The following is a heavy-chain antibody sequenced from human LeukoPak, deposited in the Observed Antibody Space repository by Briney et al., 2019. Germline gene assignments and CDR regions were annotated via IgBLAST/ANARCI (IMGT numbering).Heavy chain of an antibody. CDR3: AELGITMIGGV. CDR1: GFTFTTYW. J-gene: IGHJ6*04. D-gene: IGHD3-10*02. CDR2: IRGDGGEK. Sequence: GESLRLSCAASGFTFTTYWMSWVRQTPGKGLEWVAKIRGDGGEKDHVASVKGRFTISRDNAKNSLYLQMNSLRAEDTAVYYCAELGITMIGGVWGKGTTVTISS. V-gene: IGHV3-7*01.